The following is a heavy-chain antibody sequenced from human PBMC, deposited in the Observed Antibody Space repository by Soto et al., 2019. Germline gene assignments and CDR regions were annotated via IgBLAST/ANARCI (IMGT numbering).Heavy chain of an antibody. CDR2: ITTDKGKT. CDR3: ATRSPAFDY. V-gene: IGHV1-18*01. J-gene: IGHJ4*02. CDR1: GYTFTSYG. Sequence: QVQLVQSGPEVKKPGASVKVSCKTSGYTFTSYGITWVRQAPGQGLEWMGWITTDKGKTTYAQKFQGRVTMTTDTSTSTAYMELRSLISDDTAVYYCATRSPAFDYWGQGTLVDVSS.